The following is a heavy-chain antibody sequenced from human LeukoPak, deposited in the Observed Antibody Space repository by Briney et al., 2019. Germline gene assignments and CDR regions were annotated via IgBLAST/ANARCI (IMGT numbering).Heavy chain of an antibody. J-gene: IGHJ4*02. CDR3: ASGSRAYYYGSGSYYTPYYFDY. CDR2: INPNSGGT. V-gene: IGHV1-2*02. D-gene: IGHD3-10*01. Sequence: GASVKVSCKASGYTFTGYYMHWVRQAPGQGLEWMGWINPNSGGTNYAQKFQGRVTMTRDTSISTAYMELSRLRSDDTAVYYCASGSRAYYYGSGSYYTPYYFDYWGQGTLVTVSS. CDR1: GYTFTGYY.